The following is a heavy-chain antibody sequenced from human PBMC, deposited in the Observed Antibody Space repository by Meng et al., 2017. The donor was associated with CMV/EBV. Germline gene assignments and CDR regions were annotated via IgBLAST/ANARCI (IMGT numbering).Heavy chain of an antibody. D-gene: IGHD6-25*01. CDR2: INWNGGST. CDR1: GFTFDDYG. V-gene: IGHV3-20*04. CDR3: ARDLSPDSSDYYYGMDV. J-gene: IGHJ6*02. Sequence: GESLKISCATSGFTFDDYGMSWVRQAPGKGLEWVSGINWNGGSTGYANSVKGRFTISRDNAKNSLYLQMNSLRAEDTALYCCARDLSPDSSDYYYGMDVWGQGTTVTVSS.